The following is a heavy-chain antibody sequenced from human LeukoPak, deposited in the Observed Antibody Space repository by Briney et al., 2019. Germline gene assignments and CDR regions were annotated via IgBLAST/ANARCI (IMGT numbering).Heavy chain of an antibody. D-gene: IGHD5-24*01. J-gene: IGHJ5*02. CDR3: AGRRWARARNWFDP. CDR1: GGSFSGYY. Sequence: SETLSLTCAVYGGSFSGYYWSWIRQPPGKGLEWIGEINHSGSTNYNPSLKSRVTISVDTSKNQFSLKLSSVTAADTAVYYCAGRRWARARNWFDPWGQGTLVTVSS. V-gene: IGHV4-34*01. CDR2: INHSGST.